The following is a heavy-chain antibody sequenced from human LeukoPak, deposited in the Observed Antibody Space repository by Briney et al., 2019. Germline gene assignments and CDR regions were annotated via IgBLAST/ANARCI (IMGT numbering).Heavy chain of an antibody. Sequence: GGSLRLCCAASGFTFSSYSMNWVRQAPGKGLEWVSYISSSSSTIYYADSVKGRFTISRDNAKNSLYLQMTSLRAGDTAVYYCAKDHDALVPAAQFDYWGQGTLVTVSS. CDR3: AKDHDALVPAAQFDY. CDR1: GFTFSSYS. J-gene: IGHJ4*02. V-gene: IGHV3-48*04. D-gene: IGHD2-2*01. CDR2: ISSSSSTI.